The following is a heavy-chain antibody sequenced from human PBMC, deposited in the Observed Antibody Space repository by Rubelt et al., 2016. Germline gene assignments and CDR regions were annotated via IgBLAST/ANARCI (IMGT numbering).Heavy chain of an antibody. CDR3: ATNNDWSFNY. J-gene: IGHJ4*02. D-gene: IGHD3-9*01. CDR2: IWYDGSNK. Sequence: QVQLVESGGGVVQPGRSLRLSCAASGFTFTSYAMHWVRQAPGKGLEWVAVIWYDGSNKYYADSVKGRFTISRDNSKNTLFLEVNSRRVEDTAVYYCATNNDWSFNYWGQGTLVTVSS. V-gene: IGHV3-33*03. CDR1: GFTFTSYA.